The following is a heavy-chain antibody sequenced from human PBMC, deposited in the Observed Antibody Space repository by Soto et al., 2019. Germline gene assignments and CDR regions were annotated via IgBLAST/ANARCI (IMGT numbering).Heavy chain of an antibody. D-gene: IGHD2-2*01. J-gene: IGHJ4*02. CDR3: ARVYCSTTTCHVQAFDS. CDR1: GFTFSSYE. V-gene: IGHV3-48*03. CDR2: ISSAGDSS. Sequence: EVQLVESGGGLAQPGGSVRLSCAASGFTFSSYEMNWVRQAPGKTLEWGSYISSAGDSSYYADSVKSRFTISRDNTRNSLYLQMNSLRVEVTAVYYCARVYCSTTTCHVQAFDSWGQGTLVTVSS.